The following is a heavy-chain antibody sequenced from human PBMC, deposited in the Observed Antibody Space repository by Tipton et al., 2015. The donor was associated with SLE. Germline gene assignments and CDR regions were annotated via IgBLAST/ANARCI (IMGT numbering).Heavy chain of an antibody. CDR3: ARELHCSSTSCSSGHMDV. J-gene: IGHJ6*03. Sequence: TLSLTCTVSGGSISSGSYYWSWIRQPPGKGLEWIGEINHSGSTNYNPSLKSRVTISVGTSKNQFSLKLSSVTAADTAVYYCARELHCSSTSCSSGHMDVWGKGTTVTVSS. D-gene: IGHD2-2*01. CDR2: INHSGST. V-gene: IGHV4-39*07. CDR1: GGSISSGSYY.